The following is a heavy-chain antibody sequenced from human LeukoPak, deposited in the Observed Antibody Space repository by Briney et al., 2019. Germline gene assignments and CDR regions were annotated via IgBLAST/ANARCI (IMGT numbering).Heavy chain of an antibody. CDR1: GFTLSSYS. D-gene: IGHD4-17*01. CDR3: ARKRYGDYGFDP. V-gene: IGHV3-21*01. Sequence: GGSLTVSCAASGFTLSSYSMKWVRQAPGGGREWVSPISSSSNYLYYPGSVKGRFTISRDNAKISLYLQRNSLRAEDTAVYYCARKRYGDYGFDPWGQGTLVTVSS. J-gene: IGHJ5*02. CDR2: ISSSSNYL.